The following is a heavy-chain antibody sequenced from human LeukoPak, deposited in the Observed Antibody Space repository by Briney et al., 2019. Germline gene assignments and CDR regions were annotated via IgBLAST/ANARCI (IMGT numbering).Heavy chain of an antibody. CDR2: VYYSGTT. Sequence: SDTLSLTCSVSGDSISSHYWGWIRQTPGKGLEWIGYVYYSGTTVYNPSLRSRVTVSVDTSKNEFSLKLSSMTTAGTAVYYCARVVETIQWATWFDPWGQGTLVTVSS. CDR1: GDSISSHY. J-gene: IGHJ5*02. D-gene: IGHD5-24*01. V-gene: IGHV4-59*11. CDR3: ARVVETIQWATWFDP.